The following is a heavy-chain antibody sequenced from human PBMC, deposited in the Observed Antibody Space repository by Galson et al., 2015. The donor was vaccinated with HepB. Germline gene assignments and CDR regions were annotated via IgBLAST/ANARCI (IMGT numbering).Heavy chain of an antibody. V-gene: IGHV3-48*02. CDR1: GFTFSSYS. CDR2: IRTSSSAI. D-gene: IGHD3-3*01. J-gene: IGHJ2*01. Sequence: SLRLSCAASGFTFSSYSMNWVRQAPGKGLEWVSYIRTSSSAIYYADSVKGRFTISRDNAKNSLYLQMNSLRDEDTAVYYCARDRLGWSGYYTPTASAYWYFDLWGRGTLVTVSS. CDR3: ARDRLGWSGYYTPTASAYWYFDL.